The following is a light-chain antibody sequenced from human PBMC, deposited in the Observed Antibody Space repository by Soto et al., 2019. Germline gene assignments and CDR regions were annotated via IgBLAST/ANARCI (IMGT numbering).Light chain of an antibody. Sequence: DIQMTQSPSTLSGSVGDRVTITCRASQTISSWLAWYQQKPGKAPKLLIYKASTLKSGVPSRFRGSGSGTDFTLTISSLEPEDFEIYYCQQYAGSPRTFGQGTKVDIK. CDR1: QTISSW. CDR3: QQYAGSPRT. V-gene: IGKV1-5*03. J-gene: IGKJ1*01. CDR2: KAS.